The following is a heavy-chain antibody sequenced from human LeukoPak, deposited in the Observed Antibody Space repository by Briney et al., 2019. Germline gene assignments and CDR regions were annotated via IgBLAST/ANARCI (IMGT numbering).Heavy chain of an antibody. Sequence: PSGALSLTCTVSGGSISSSSYYWGWIRQPPGRGLEWIGSIYYSGSTYYNPSRNRRVTTSVDTSKNKFSLKLRCVTAADTAVYYCASLGGSQDYWGQGTLVTVSS. D-gene: IGHD1-26*01. CDR3: ASLGGSQDY. CDR2: IYYSGST. CDR1: GGSISSSSYY. J-gene: IGHJ4*02. V-gene: IGHV4-39*01.